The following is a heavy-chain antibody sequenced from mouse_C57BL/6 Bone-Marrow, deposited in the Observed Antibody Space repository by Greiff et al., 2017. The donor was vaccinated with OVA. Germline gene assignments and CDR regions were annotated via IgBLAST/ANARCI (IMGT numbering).Heavy chain of an antibody. CDR2: IDPSDSYT. CDR1: GYTFTSYW. J-gene: IGHJ3*01. V-gene: IGHV1-59*01. Sequence: VQLQQSGAELVRPGTSVKLSCKASGYTFTSYWMHWVKQRPGQGLEWIGVIDPSDSYTNYNQKFKGKATLTVDTSSSTAYMQLSSLTSEDSAVYYCARGSPRTYWGQGTLVTVSA. CDR3: ARGSPRTY.